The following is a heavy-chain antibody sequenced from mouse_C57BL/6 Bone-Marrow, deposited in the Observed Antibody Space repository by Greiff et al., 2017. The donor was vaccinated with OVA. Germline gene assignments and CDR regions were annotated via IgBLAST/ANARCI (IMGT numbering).Heavy chain of an antibody. D-gene: IGHD1-1*01. Sequence: VQLQQSGPELVKPGASVKIPCKASGYTFTDYNMDWVKQSHGKSLEWIGDINPNNGGTIYNQKFKGKATLTVDKSSSTACRELLSLTSEDTAVYYCARGGDYGTRYWYFDVWGTGTTVTVSS. V-gene: IGHV1-18*01. CDR2: INPNNGGT. CDR1: GYTFTDYN. CDR3: ARGGDYGTRYWYFDV. J-gene: IGHJ1*03.